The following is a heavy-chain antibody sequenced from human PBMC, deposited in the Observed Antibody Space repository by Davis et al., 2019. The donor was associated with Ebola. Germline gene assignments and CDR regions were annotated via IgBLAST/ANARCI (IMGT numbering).Heavy chain of an antibody. V-gene: IGHV1-2*04. J-gene: IGHJ3*02. CDR3: AREETGADRGAFDM. CDR2: INPNSGGT. CDR1: GYTFTAYQ. D-gene: IGHD1-14*01. Sequence: ASVKVSCKASGYTFTAYQIHWVRQAPGQGLEWMGWINPNSGGTKSAQKFQGWVTMTRDTSINTAYMEVGRLRSDDTAVYYCAREETGADRGAFDMWGQGTIVSVFS.